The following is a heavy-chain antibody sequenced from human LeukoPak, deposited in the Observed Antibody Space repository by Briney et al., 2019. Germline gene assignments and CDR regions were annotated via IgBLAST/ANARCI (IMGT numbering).Heavy chain of an antibody. CDR2: ISSSGSYI. CDR1: RFTFSSYS. V-gene: IGHV3-21*04. Sequence: PGGSLRLSCAASRFTFSSYSMNWVRQAPGKGLDWVSPISSSGSYIYYADSVKGRFTISRDNAKNSLYLQMNSLRAEDTAVYYCARRRDSGSLQHFDYWGQGTLVTVSS. CDR3: ARRRDSGSLQHFDY. D-gene: IGHD1-26*01. J-gene: IGHJ4*02.